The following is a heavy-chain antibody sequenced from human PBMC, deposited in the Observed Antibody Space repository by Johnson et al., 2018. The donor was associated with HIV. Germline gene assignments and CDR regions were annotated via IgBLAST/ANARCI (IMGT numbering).Heavy chain of an antibody. CDR3: ARALYSSGWDDAFDI. V-gene: IGHV3-53*01. Sequence: EWVSVIYSGGSTYYADSVKGRFTISRDNSKNTLYLQMNSLRAEDTAVYYCARALYSSGWDDAFDIWGQGTVVTVSS. CDR2: IYSGGST. D-gene: IGHD6-19*01. J-gene: IGHJ3*02.